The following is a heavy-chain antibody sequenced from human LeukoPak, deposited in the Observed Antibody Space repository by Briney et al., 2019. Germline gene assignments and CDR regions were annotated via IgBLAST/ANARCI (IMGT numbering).Heavy chain of an antibody. CDR2: ISYDGTKE. CDR1: GFTFSRYG. J-gene: IGHJ4*02. V-gene: IGHV3-30-3*01. CDR3: ARDKGFGELFYYFDS. Sequence: GGSLRLSCAASGFTFSRYGMHWVRQAPGRGLEWVAVISYDGTKEYNADAVKGRFTISRDNSRNNMYLQMNSLTAEDTAMYYCARDKGFGELFYYFDSWGQGTLVTVSS. D-gene: IGHD3-10*01.